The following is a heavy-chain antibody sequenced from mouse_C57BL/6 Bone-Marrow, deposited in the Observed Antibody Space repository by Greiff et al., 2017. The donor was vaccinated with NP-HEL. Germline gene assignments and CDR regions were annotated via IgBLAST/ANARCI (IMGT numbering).Heavy chain of an antibody. J-gene: IGHJ4*01. CDR3: ARQGGPYAMDY. V-gene: IGHV5-15*01. Sequence: EVKLVESGGGLVQPGGSLKLSCAASGFTFSDYGMAWVRQAPRKGPEWVAFISNLAYSIYYADTVTGRFTISRENAKNTLYLEMSSLRSEDTAMYYCARQGGPYAMDYWGQGTSVTVSS. D-gene: IGHD1-1*02. CDR2: ISNLAYSI. CDR1: GFTFSDYG.